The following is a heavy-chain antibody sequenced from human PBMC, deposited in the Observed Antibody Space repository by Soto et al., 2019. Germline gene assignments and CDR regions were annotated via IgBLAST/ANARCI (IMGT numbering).Heavy chain of an antibody. CDR1: GDSVHSGSPY. Sequence: QVQLQESGPGLVKPSETLSLTCTVSGDSVHSGSPYWSWLRQPPGRALEWIGFIYKPGRTNYNPSLKSRVTISVDTPRNQFSLKLSSVTTADTAVYYCGEAPNYFCFDYWGQGSLVTVSS. CDR3: GEAPNYFCFDY. D-gene: IGHD3-10*01. V-gene: IGHV4-61*01. CDR2: IYKPGRT. J-gene: IGHJ4*02.